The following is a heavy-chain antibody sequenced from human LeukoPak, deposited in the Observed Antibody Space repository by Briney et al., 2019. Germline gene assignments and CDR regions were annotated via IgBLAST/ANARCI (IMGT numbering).Heavy chain of an antibody. D-gene: IGHD6-13*01. CDR1: GGSISSDMYY. Sequence: SETLSLTCNVSGGSISSDMYYWNWIRQPAGKGLEWIGRIYSSGSTNYIPSLKSRVTMSVDTSKNQFSLKLTSVTAADTAVYYCARTIASLIYSSSWSFDYWGQGTLVTVSS. CDR3: ARTIASLIYSSSWSFDY. CDR2: IYSSGST. V-gene: IGHV4-4*07. J-gene: IGHJ4*02.